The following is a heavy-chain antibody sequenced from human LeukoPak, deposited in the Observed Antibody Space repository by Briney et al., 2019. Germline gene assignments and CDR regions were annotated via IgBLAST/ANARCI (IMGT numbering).Heavy chain of an antibody. D-gene: IGHD3-22*01. V-gene: IGHV4-34*09. CDR3: AILKHYYDSSGYSTRYFDY. CDR2: IYYSGST. Sequence: PSETLSLTCAVYGGSFSGYYWSWIRQPPGKGLEWIGYIYYSGSTYYNPSLKSRVTISVDTSKNQFSLKLSSVTAADTAVYYCAILKHYYDSSGYSTRYFDYWGQGTLVTVSS. J-gene: IGHJ4*02. CDR1: GGSFSGYY.